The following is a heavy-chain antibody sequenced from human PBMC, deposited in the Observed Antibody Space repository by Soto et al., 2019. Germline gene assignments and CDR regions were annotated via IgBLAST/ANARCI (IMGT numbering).Heavy chain of an antibody. V-gene: IGHV4-34*01. CDR2: IEHGGST. CDR1: GGSYSGYY. D-gene: IGHD1-26*01. Sequence: SETLSLTCAVSGGSYSGYYWSWVRQSPGKGLEWIGEIEHGGSTRYNPSLESRVTISEDTSKKQFSLRLSSVTAADTAIYYCARGQPYSWKYNYFDYWGQGTQVTVSS. CDR3: ARGQPYSWKYNYFDY. J-gene: IGHJ4*02.